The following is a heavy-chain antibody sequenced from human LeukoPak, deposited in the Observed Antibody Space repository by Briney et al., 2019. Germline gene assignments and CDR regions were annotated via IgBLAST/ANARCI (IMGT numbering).Heavy chain of an antibody. CDR2: IYYSESA. CDR3: ARFPGSAEYRHYYHMDV. D-gene: IGHD2-15*01. J-gene: IGHJ6*03. Sequence: SETLSLTCTVSGGSISNYFWTWIRQPPGKGLECIGYIYYSESANYNPSLKSRVTVSVDKSKNQFSLKLSSVTAADTAVYYCARFPGSAEYRHYYHMDVWGKGTTVTVSS. V-gene: IGHV4-59*01. CDR1: GGSISNYF.